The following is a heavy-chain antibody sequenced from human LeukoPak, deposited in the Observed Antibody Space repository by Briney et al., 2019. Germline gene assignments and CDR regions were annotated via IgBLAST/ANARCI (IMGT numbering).Heavy chain of an antibody. CDR1: GYTFTSYY. V-gene: IGHV1-2*02. J-gene: IGHJ3*02. CDR2: INPNRGGT. Sequence: ASVKVSCKASGYTFTSYYMHWVRQAPGQGLEWMGWINPNRGGTNYAQKFQGRVTMTRDTSISTAYMELSSLRSDDTAVYYCARVTTVFDAFDIWGQGTMVTVSS. CDR3: ARVTTVFDAFDI. D-gene: IGHD4-17*01.